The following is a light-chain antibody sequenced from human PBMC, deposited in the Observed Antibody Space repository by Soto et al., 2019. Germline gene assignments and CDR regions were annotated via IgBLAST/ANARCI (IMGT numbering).Light chain of an antibody. CDR3: ASWDDSLNGLL. CDR1: SSNIGINA. Sequence: VLTQPPSASGTPGQRVTISCSGSSSNIGINAVNWYQQLPGTAPKLLMYDNNQRPSGVPDRVSGSKSGTSASLAISGLQSEDEADYYCASWDDSLNGLLFGTGTKVT. V-gene: IGLV1-44*01. CDR2: DNN. J-gene: IGLJ1*01.